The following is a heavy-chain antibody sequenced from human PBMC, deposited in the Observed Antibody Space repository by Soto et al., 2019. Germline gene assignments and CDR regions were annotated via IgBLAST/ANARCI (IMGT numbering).Heavy chain of an antibody. V-gene: IGHV5-51*01. J-gene: IGHJ6*02. CDR2: IYPGDSDT. D-gene: IGHD4-4*01. CDR1: GYSFTSYW. CDR3: ARHQDYSNYDGLDYYYGMDV. Sequence: PGESLKISCKGSGYSFTSYWIGWVRQMPGKGLEWMGIIYPGDSDTRYSPSFQGQVTISADKSISTAYLQWSSLKASDTAMYYCARHQDYSNYDGLDYYYGMDVWGQGTTVTRLL.